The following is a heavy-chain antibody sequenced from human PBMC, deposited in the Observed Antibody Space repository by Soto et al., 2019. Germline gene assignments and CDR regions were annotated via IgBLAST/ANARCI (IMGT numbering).Heavy chain of an antibody. CDR2: ISSSSTYI. CDR3: ARVSRLDYDILTGYYIGGYYYYGMDV. CDR1: GFTFSTYS. Sequence: GSLRLSCAASGFTFSTYSMNWVRQAPGEGLEWVSSISSSSTYIYYADSVKGRFTISRDNAKNSLFLQMNSLRAEDTAVYYCARVSRLDYDILTGYYIGGYYYYGMDVWGLGTTVPVSS. D-gene: IGHD3-9*01. J-gene: IGHJ6*02. V-gene: IGHV3-21*01.